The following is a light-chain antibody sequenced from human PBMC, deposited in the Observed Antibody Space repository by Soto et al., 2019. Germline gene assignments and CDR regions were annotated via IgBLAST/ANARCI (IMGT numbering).Light chain of an antibody. CDR2: GAS. Sequence: EIVLTQSPATLSVSPGERATLSCRASQSVSSNLAWYQQKPGQAPRPLIYGASTRATGIPDRFSGSASGTGFTLTIICLQSDDFAVYYCQQYKNWPFTFGPGTKLDI. J-gene: IGKJ3*01. CDR1: QSVSSN. V-gene: IGKV3-15*01. CDR3: QQYKNWPFT.